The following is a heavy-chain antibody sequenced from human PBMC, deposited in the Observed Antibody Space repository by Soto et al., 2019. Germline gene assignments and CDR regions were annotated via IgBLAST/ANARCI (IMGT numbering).Heavy chain of an antibody. Sequence: QVQLVQSGAEVKKPGSSGKISCKASGGTFSSHSISWVRQAPGQGLEWMGGIITILGAATYAQKFQGRATITADEVTTTAYMELSSLRSEDTAIDYCATYRSRVHRGALIYDWMDVWGQGTTVTVSS. V-gene: IGHV1-69*01. CDR2: IITILGAA. CDR3: ATYRSRVHRGALIYDWMDV. D-gene: IGHD3-10*01. CDR1: GGTFSSHS. J-gene: IGHJ6*02.